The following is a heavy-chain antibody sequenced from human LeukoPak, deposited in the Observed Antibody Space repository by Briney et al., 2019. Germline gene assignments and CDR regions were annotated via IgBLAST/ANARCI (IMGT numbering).Heavy chain of an antibody. Sequence: SETLSLTCTVSGGSISSYYWSWIRQPPEKGLEWIGYIYYSGSTNYNPSLKSRVTISVDTSKNQFSLKLSSVTAADTAVYYCAREREFYYGSGSYHWFDPWGQGTLVTVSS. V-gene: IGHV4-59*01. CDR1: GGSISSYY. J-gene: IGHJ5*02. CDR3: AREREFYYGSGSYHWFDP. D-gene: IGHD3-10*01. CDR2: IYYSGST.